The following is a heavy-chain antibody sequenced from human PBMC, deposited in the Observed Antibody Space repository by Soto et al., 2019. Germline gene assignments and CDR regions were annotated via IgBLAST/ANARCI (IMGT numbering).Heavy chain of an antibody. CDR1: GGTCSSEA. J-gene: IGHJ5*02. Sequence: SVRLASEASGGTCSSEAISCGRQASGQGLEWMGRIIPILGIANYAQKFQGRVTITADKSTSTAYMELSSLRSEDTAVYYCAEISINMVRGVIPWTQGPLVIVSS. CDR2: IIPILGIA. D-gene: IGHD3-10*01. V-gene: IGHV1-69*04. CDR3: AEISINMVRGVIP.